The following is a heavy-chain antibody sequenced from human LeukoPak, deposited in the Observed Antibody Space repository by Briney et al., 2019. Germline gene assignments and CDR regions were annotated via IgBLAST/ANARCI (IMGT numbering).Heavy chain of an antibody. V-gene: IGHV1-2*06. Sequence: APVKVSCKASGYTFTGYYMHWVRQAPGQGLEWMGRINPNSGGTNYAQKFQGRVTMTRDTSISTAYMELSRLRSDDTAVYYCAGGAEEQWLVPDYWGQGTLVTVSS. CDR3: AGGAEEQWLVPDY. D-gene: IGHD6-19*01. CDR1: GYTFTGYY. J-gene: IGHJ4*02. CDR2: INPNSGGT.